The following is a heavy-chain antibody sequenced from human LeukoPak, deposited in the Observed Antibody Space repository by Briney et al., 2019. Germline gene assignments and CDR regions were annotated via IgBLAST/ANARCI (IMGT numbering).Heavy chain of an antibody. D-gene: IGHD3-10*01. Sequence: SETLSLTCAVYGGSFIGYYWSWIRQPPGKGLEWIGEINHSGSTYYNPSLKSRVTISVDTSKNQFSLKLSSVTAADTAVYYCARHLMVRGVMGYAFDIWGQGTMVTVSS. CDR1: GGSFIGYY. CDR3: ARHLMVRGVMGYAFDI. V-gene: IGHV4-34*01. CDR2: INHSGST. J-gene: IGHJ3*02.